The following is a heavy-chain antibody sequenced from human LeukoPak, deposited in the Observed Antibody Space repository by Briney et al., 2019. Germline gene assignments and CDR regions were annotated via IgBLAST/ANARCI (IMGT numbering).Heavy chain of an antibody. J-gene: IGHJ4*02. Sequence: GGSLRLSCAVSGFTFSNYAIVWVRQAPGKGLDWVSSISAGGGVTSNADSVKGRFTISRDNSKNTLYLQMNSLRAEDTAMYCCAKAARTTVTYSFDSWGQGTLVTVSS. D-gene: IGHD4-17*01. CDR2: ISAGGGVT. V-gene: IGHV3-23*01. CDR3: AKAARTTVTYSFDS. CDR1: GFTFSNYA.